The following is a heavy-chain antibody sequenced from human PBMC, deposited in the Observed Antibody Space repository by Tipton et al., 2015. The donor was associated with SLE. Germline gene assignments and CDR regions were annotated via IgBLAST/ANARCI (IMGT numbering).Heavy chain of an antibody. CDR3: AKDMAAAAGTGAFDI. Sequence: SLRLSCAASGFTFSDYYMSWIRQAPGKGLEWVSYISSSGSTIYYADSVKGRFTISRDNAKNSLYLQMNSLRAEDTALYYCAKDMAAAAGTGAFDIWGQGTMVTVSS. D-gene: IGHD6-13*01. CDR2: ISSSGSTI. V-gene: IGHV3-11*01. J-gene: IGHJ3*02. CDR1: GFTFSDYY.